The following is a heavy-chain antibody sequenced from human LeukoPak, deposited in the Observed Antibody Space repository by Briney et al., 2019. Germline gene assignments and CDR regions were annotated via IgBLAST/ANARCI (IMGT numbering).Heavy chain of an antibody. V-gene: IGHV3-7*01. J-gene: IGHJ4*02. D-gene: IGHD6-19*01. CDR3: ARVGKNGWDFDH. CDR2: IKEGGNVK. CDR1: GFTFSAYW. Sequence: GGSLRLSCASSGFTFSAYWMTWVRQAPGKGLEWVTNIKEGGNVKFYVDSVKGRFTISRDNTKISLYLQMYSLRAEDTAVYYCARVGKNGWDFDHWGQGTLVTVSS.